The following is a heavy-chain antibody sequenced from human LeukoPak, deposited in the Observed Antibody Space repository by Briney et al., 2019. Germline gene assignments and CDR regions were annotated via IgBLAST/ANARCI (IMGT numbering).Heavy chain of an antibody. J-gene: IGHJ3*02. CDR3: ARDTISGWPAFDI. CDR1: GFTFSSYS. Sequence: PGGSLRLSCAASGFTFSSYSTNWVRQAPGKGLEWVSYISSSSSTIYYADSVKGRFTISRDNAKNSLYLQMNSLRAEDTALYYCARDTISGWPAFDIWGQGTMVTVSS. CDR2: ISSSSSTI. V-gene: IGHV3-48*01. D-gene: IGHD6-19*01.